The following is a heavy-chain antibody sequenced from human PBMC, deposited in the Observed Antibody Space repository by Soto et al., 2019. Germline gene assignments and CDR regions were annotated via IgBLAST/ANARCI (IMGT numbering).Heavy chain of an antibody. CDR3: ANKKNYGDYRDAFDI. V-gene: IGHV3-23*01. CDR1: GFTFSSYA. CDR2: ISGSGGST. Sequence: GGSLRLSCAASGFTFSSYAMSWVRQAPGKGLEWVSAISGSGGSTYYAVSVKGRFTISRDNSKNTLYLQMNSLRAEDTAVYYCANKKNYGDYRDAFDIWGQGTMVTVSS. D-gene: IGHD4-17*01. J-gene: IGHJ3*02.